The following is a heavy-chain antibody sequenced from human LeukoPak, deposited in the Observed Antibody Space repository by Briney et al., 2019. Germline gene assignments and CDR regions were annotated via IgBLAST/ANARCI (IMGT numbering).Heavy chain of an antibody. CDR1: GGSISSYY. CDR2: IYYSGST. CDR3: ARATRGYSYGPLDY. Sequence: PSETLSLTCTVSGGSISSYYWSWIRQPPGKGLEWIGYIYYSGSTNYNPSLKSRVTISVDTSKNQFSLKLSSVTAADTAVYYCARATRGYSYGPLDYWGQGNPVTVSS. V-gene: IGHV4-59*01. D-gene: IGHD5-18*01. J-gene: IGHJ4*02.